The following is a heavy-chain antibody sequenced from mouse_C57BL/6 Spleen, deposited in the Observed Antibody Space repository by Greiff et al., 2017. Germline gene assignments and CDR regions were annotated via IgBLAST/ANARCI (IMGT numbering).Heavy chain of an antibody. Sequence: VQLQQSGPELVKPGASVTISCKASGYAFRSSWMNWVKQRPGKGLEWIGRIYPGDGDTNYNGKFKGKATRTADKSASTAYMQLSSLTSEDSAVYFCARYFGYDEAYWGQGTLVTVSA. D-gene: IGHD2-2*01. CDR1: GYAFRSSW. CDR2: IYPGDGDT. CDR3: ARYFGYDEAY. J-gene: IGHJ3*01. V-gene: IGHV1-82*01.